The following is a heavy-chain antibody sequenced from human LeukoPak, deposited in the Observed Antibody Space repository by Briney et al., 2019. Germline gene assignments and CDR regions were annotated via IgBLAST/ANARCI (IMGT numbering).Heavy chain of an antibody. V-gene: IGHV3-66*01. CDR2: IYSGGST. D-gene: IGHD2-2*01. CDR1: GFTVSSNY. Sequence: SGGSLRLSCAASGFTVSSNYMSWVRQAPGKGLEWVSVIYSGGSTYYADSVKGRFTISRDNSKNTLYLQMNSLRAEDTAVYYCAKEVVVVPAACFDYWGQGTLVTVSS. CDR3: AKEVVVVPAACFDY. J-gene: IGHJ4*02.